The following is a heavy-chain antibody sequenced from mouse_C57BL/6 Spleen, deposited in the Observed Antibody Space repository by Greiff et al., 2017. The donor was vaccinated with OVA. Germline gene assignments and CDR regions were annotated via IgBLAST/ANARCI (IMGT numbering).Heavy chain of an antibody. V-gene: IGHV1-50*01. CDR2: IDPSDSYT. Sequence: QVQLQQPGAELVKPGASVKLSCKASGYTFTSYWMQWVKQRPGQGLEWIGEIDPSDSYTNYNQKFKGKATLTVDTSSSTAYMQLSSLTSEDSAVYYCARAYDGYYDWGQGTTRTVAS. D-gene: IGHD2-3*01. J-gene: IGHJ2*01. CDR3: ARAYDGYYD. CDR1: GYTFTSYW.